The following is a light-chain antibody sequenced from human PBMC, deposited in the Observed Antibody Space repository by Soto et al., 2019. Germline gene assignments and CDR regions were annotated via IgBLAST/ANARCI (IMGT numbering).Light chain of an antibody. CDR3: CSHAGSSVV. J-gene: IGLJ1*01. CDR2: DVY. CDR1: SSDVGRYSF. V-gene: IGLV2-11*01. Sequence: QSVLTQPRSLSGSPGQSVTISCTGTSSDVGRYSFVSWYQQHPGKAPKLILYDVYKRPSGVPDRFSGSKSGNTASLTISGLQAEDETDYYCCSHAGSSVVFGTGTKVTVL.